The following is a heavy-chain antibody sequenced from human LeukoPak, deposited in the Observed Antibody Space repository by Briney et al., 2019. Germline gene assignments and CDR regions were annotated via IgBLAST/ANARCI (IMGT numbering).Heavy chain of an antibody. V-gene: IGHV3-53*01. CDR2: IYSGGST. CDR3: ARGGSGWGTIDWFDP. CDR1: GFTFSSYW. J-gene: IGHJ5*02. Sequence: PGGSLRLSCAASGFTFSSYWMSWVRQAPGKGLEWVSVIYSGGSTYYADSVKGRFTISRDNSKNTLYLQMNSLRAEDTAVYYCARGGSGWGTIDWFDPWGQGTLVTVSS. D-gene: IGHD6-19*01.